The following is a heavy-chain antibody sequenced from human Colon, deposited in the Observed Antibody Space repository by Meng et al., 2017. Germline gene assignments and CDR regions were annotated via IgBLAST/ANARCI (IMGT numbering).Heavy chain of an antibody. CDR1: RDSISSYY. CDR2: IDYSGST. D-gene: IGHD3-10*01. J-gene: IGHJ3*01. CDR3: ARTMYREGGAFDV. V-gene: IGHV4-59*01. Sequence: SETLSLTCTVSRDSISSYYWNWIRQPPGKGLEWIGYIDYSGSTIYNSSLQSRITISVDTSKDQFSLKVRSVTAADTAIYFCARTMYREGGAFDVWGQGKRV.